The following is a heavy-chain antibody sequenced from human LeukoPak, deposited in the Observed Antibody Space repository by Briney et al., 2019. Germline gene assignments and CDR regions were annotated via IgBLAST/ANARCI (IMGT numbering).Heavy chain of an antibody. V-gene: IGHV4-30-4*02. D-gene: IGHD5-12*01. Sequence: SDTLSLTCTVSGGSISSGDYFWSWIRQPPGKGLEWIGYIYYSGSTYYNPSLKSRVTISVDTSKNQLSLKLSSVTAADTAVYYCARDGVATMGDWGQGTLVTVSS. CDR2: IYYSGST. CDR1: GGSISSGDYF. CDR3: ARDGVATMGD. J-gene: IGHJ4*02.